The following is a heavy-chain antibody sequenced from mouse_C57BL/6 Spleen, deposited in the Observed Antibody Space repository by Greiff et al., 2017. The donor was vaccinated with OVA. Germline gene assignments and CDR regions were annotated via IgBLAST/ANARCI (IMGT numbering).Heavy chain of an antibody. CDR2: IDPSDSET. CDR3: ARLYYGSSFDV. D-gene: IGHD1-1*01. CDR1: GYTFTSYW. Sequence: QVQLQQPGAELVRPGSSVKLSCKASGYTFTSYWMHWVKQRPIQGLEWIGNIDPSDSETHYNQKFKDKATLTVDKSSSTAYMQLSRLTSEDSAVYYCARLYYGSSFDVWGTGTTVTVSS. J-gene: IGHJ1*03. V-gene: IGHV1-52*01.